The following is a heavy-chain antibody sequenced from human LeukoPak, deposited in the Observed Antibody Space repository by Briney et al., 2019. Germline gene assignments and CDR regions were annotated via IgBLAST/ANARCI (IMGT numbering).Heavy chain of an antibody. D-gene: IGHD2-15*01. CDR1: GFSFRHYT. CDR3: VRDGYCSDGGCYAASDI. V-gene: IGHV3-48*04. Sequence: PGESLRLSCAASGFSFRHYTMNWVRQAPGKGLEWVSYISSSGSSTYYADSVKGRFTISRDNAKNSLHLQMNTVRAEDTAVYYCVRDGYCSDGGCYAASDIWGQGTKVTVSS. J-gene: IGHJ3*02. CDR2: ISSSGSST.